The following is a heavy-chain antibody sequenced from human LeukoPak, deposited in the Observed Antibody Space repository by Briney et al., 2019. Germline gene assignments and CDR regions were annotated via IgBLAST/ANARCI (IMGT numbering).Heavy chain of an antibody. CDR3: ARELRYDNSDSGAF. V-gene: IGHV4-34*01. Sequence: SETLSLTCAVYGGSFSGYYWSWIRQPPGKGLEWIGEINHSGSTNYNPSLKSRVTISVDTSTNQFSLKLTSVTAADTAAYYCARELRYDNSDSGAFWGQGTVVTVSS. D-gene: IGHD3-22*01. CDR2: INHSGST. J-gene: IGHJ3*01. CDR1: GGSFSGYY.